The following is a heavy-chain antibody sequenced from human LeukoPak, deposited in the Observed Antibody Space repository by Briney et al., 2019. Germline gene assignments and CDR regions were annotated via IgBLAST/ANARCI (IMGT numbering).Heavy chain of an antibody. CDR1: GGSISSYY. Sequence: SETLSLTCTVSGGSISSYYWSWIRQPAGKGLEWIGRMYTSGSTNHSPSLKSRVTMSVDMSKNQFSLKLTSVTAADTAVYYCAREVNSSGWTVDYWGQGMLVTVSS. CDR3: AREVNSSGWTVDY. D-gene: IGHD6-19*01. J-gene: IGHJ4*02. V-gene: IGHV4-4*07. CDR2: MYTSGST.